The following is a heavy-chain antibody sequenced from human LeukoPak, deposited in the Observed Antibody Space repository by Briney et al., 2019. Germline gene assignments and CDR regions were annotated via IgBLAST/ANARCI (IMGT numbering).Heavy chain of an antibody. CDR2: IYYSGST. V-gene: IGHV4-59*01. D-gene: IGHD6-13*01. CDR1: GGSISSYY. J-gene: IGHJ5*02. Sequence: SETLSLTCTVSGGSISSYYWSWIRHPPGKGLEWIGYIYYSGSTNYNPSLKSRVTISVDTSKNQFSLKLSSVTAADTAVYYCARDRGIAAAGTGWFDPWGQGTLVTVSS. CDR3: ARDRGIAAAGTGWFDP.